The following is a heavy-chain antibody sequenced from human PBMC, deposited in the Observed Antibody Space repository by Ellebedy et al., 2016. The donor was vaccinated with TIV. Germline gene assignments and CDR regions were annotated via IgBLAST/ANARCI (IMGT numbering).Heavy chain of an antibody. CDR3: AGLVTNY. J-gene: IGHJ4*02. CDR1: GFTFKIYA. V-gene: IGHV3-30*04. CDR2: ISSDGSVQ. D-gene: IGHD2-21*02. Sequence: GGSLRLXXTASGFTFKIYAMHWVRQAPGKGLECVALISSDGSVQDYADSAKGRFTISRDNSKNTLYLQMNSLRADDTAVYYCAGLVTNYWGQGTLVTVSS.